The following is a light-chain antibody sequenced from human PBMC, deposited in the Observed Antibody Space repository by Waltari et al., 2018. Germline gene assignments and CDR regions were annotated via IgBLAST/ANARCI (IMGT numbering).Light chain of an antibody. CDR1: QSVSRA. V-gene: IGKV3-20*01. CDR2: DAS. Sequence: EIVLTQSPGTLSLSPGERATLAYRASQSVSRALAWYQQKPGQAPRLLIYDASRRATAIPDRCSGSGSGTDFSLTITRLEPEDVAVYYCQHYVRLPATFGQGTKVEIK. CDR3: QHYVRLPAT. J-gene: IGKJ1*01.